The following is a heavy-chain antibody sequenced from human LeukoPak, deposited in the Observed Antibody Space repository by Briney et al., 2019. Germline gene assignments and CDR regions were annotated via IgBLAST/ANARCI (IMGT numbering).Heavy chain of an antibody. V-gene: IGHV3-23*01. Sequence: GGSLRLSCAASGFTFSSYYMSWVRQAPGKGLEWVSGISGSGGSTYYADSVKGRFTISRDNSKNTLYLQMNSLRAEDPAVIYWPKAPLGPGLKYFDYGAREPWSPSPQ. D-gene: IGHD1-14*01. CDR1: GFTFSSYY. CDR3: PKAPLGPGLKYFDY. J-gene: IGHJ4*02. CDR2: ISGSGGST.